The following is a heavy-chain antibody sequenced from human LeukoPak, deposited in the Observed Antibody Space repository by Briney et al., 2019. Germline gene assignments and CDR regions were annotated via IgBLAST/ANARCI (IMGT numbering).Heavy chain of an antibody. CDR3: ARGRGSGHKENWFDP. D-gene: IGHD6-19*01. Sequence: ASVKVSCKSSGYTFTTYDINWVRQAHGQGREWMGWMNPNSGNTGYTQKFQGRVTMTRNTSISTAYMELSSLRSEDTAVYYCARGRGSGHKENWFDPWGQGTLVTVSS. CDR2: MNPNSGNT. CDR1: GYTFTTYD. V-gene: IGHV1-8*01. J-gene: IGHJ5*02.